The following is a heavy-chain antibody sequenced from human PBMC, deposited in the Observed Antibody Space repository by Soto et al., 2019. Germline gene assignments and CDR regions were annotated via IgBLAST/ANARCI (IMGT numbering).Heavy chain of an antibody. D-gene: IGHD3-10*01. Sequence: PRESLKISCKGSGYSFTSYWIGWVRQMPGKGLEWMGIIYPGDSDTRYSPSFQGQVTISADKSISTAYLQWSSLKASDTAMYYCARQVSGSGSYYNGRDYYYYMDVWGKGTTVTVSS. CDR1: GYSFTSYW. CDR2: IYPGDSDT. V-gene: IGHV5-51*01. J-gene: IGHJ6*03. CDR3: ARQVSGSGSYYNGRDYYYYMDV.